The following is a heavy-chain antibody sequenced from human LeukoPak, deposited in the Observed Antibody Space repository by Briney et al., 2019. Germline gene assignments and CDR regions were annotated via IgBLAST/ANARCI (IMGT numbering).Heavy chain of an antibody. CDR2: ISAYNGNT. J-gene: IGHJ4*02. CDR3: ARGSPLAVAGTESNY. Sequence: ASVTVSCTASGYTFTSYGISWVRQAPGQGLEWMGWISAYNGNTNYAQKLQGRVTMTTDTSTSTAYMELRSLRSDDTAVYYCARGSPLAVAGTESNYWGQGTLVTVSS. V-gene: IGHV1-18*01. CDR1: GYTFTSYG. D-gene: IGHD6-19*01.